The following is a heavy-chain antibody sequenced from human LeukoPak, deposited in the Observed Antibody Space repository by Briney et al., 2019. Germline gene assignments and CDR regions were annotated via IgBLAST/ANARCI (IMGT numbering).Heavy chain of an antibody. CDR3: AKGYSSGWYVFDY. CDR2: ISGSGGST. J-gene: IGHJ4*02. Sequence: GESLRLSCAASGFTFSSYAMSWVRQAPGKGLEWVSAISGSGGSTYYADSVKGRFTISRDNSKNTLYLQMNSLRAEDTAVYYCAKGYSSGWYVFDYWGQGTLVTVSS. D-gene: IGHD6-19*01. CDR1: GFTFSSYA. V-gene: IGHV3-23*01.